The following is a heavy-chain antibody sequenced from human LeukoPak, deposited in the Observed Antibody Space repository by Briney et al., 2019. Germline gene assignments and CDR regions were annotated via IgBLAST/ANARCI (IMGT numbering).Heavy chain of an antibody. V-gene: IGHV3-7*01. CDR3: ARHIPGGNNFFDS. D-gene: IGHD3-16*01. Sequence: GGSLRLSCAASGFTFSRYAMSWVRQAPGKGLEWVANIDEDGNEKYYVDSVEGRFSISRDNAKNSLYLQMNGLRAEDTAMYFCARHIPGGNNFFDSWGQGSLVTVSS. J-gene: IGHJ4*02. CDR1: GFTFSRYA. CDR2: IDEDGNEK.